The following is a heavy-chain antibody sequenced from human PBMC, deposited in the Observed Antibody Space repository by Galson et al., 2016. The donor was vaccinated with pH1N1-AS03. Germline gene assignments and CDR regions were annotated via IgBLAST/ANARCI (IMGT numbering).Heavy chain of an antibody. Sequence: QSGAEVKKPGESLQISCKGSGYSFTNHWIAWVRQMPGKGLEWMGFIYPVDSDTRYSPSFQGQVTISADKSVTTAYLQWSSLKASDTAIYYCARHREYQVLSSAMDVWGQGTVVSVSS. J-gene: IGHJ3*01. CDR3: ARHREYQVLSSAMDV. CDR1: GYSFTNHW. V-gene: IGHV5-51*01. D-gene: IGHD2-2*01. CDR2: IYPVDSDT.